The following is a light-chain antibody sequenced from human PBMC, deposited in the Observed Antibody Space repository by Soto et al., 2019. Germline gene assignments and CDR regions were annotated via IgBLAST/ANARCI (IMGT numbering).Light chain of an antibody. CDR2: AAS. J-gene: IGKJ1*01. CDR3: QQANSFPLT. CDR1: QDIRSL. Sequence: QMTLSPSSISASVLDIFDITFRASQDIRSLLAWYRQKPGEAPKFLIYAASSLQSGAPSRFSGSGSGTDYTLTISSLQPEDFATYYCQQANSFPLTFGQGTKVDIK. V-gene: IGKV1-12*01.